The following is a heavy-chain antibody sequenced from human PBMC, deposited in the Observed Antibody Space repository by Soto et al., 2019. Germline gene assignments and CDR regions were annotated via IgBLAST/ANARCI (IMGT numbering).Heavy chain of an antibody. J-gene: IGHJ4*02. V-gene: IGHV3-21*01. CDR3: ARYYSYGCSFGY. D-gene: IGHD5-18*01. CDR1: GFTFSSYS. CDR2: ISSSSSYI. Sequence: EVQLVESGGGLVKPGGSLRLSCAASGFTFSSYSMNWVRQAPGKGLEWVSSISSSSSYIYYADYADSVKGRFTISRDNAKNSLYLQMNSLRAEDTAVYYCARYYSYGCSFGYWGQGTLVTVSS.